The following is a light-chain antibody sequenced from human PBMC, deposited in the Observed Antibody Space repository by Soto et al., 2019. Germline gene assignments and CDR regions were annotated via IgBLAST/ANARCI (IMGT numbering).Light chain of an antibody. CDR3: QHYDHWPLI. Sequence: EIVMTQSPATLSVSPGERATLSCRVSQSVRSHLAWYQQKFGQAPRLLIYGVSTRATGIPARFSGSGSGTEFTLTISSLQSEDFAVYYCQHYDHWPLIFGGGSKVEIK. CDR1: QSVRSH. J-gene: IGKJ4*01. V-gene: IGKV3-15*01. CDR2: GVS.